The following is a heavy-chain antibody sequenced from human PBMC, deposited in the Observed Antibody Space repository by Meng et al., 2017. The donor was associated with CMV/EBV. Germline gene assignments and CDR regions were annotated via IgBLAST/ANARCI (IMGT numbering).Heavy chain of an antibody. Sequence: SGPTLVKPTQTLTLTCTFSGFSLSTSGMRVSWIRQPPGKALEWLARIDWDDDKFYSTSLKTRLTISRDTSKNQVVLTMTNMDPVDTATYYCARAHTDYYYGMDVWGQGTTVTVSS. J-gene: IGHJ6*02. CDR3: ARAHTDYYYGMDV. CDR1: GFSLSTSGMR. V-gene: IGHV2-70D*14. CDR2: IDWDDDK. D-gene: IGHD4-17*01.